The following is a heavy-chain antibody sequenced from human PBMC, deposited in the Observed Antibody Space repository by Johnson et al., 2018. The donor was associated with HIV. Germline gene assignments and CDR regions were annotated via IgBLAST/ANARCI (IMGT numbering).Heavy chain of an antibody. CDR3: ARAYCGGDCYWVTSDAFDS. J-gene: IGHJ3*02. CDR1: GFTVSSNC. V-gene: IGHV3-53*01. D-gene: IGHD2-21*01. CDR2: IYTGGNT. Sequence: VQLVESGGGLIQPGGSLRLSCAASGFTVSSNCMSWVRQAPGKGLEWVSVIYTGGNTYYADSLKGRFTISRDNSKNTLYLQMNSLRAEDTAVYYCARAYCGGDCYWVTSDAFDSWGQGTMVTVSS.